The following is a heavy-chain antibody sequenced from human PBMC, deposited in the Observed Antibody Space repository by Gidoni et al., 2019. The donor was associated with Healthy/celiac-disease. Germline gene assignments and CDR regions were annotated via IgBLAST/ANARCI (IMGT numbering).Heavy chain of an antibody. CDR3: ARRRYYDSSGYSYYFDY. D-gene: IGHD3-22*01. CDR2: IYHSGST. J-gene: IGHJ4*02. CDR1: GYSISSGYY. Sequence: QVQLQESGPGLVKPSETLSLTCAVSGYSISSGYYWGWIRQPPGKGLEWIGSIYHSGSTYYNPSLKSRVTISVDTSKNQFSLKLSSVTAADTAVYYCARRRYYDSSGYSYYFDYWGQGTLVTVSS. V-gene: IGHV4-38-2*01.